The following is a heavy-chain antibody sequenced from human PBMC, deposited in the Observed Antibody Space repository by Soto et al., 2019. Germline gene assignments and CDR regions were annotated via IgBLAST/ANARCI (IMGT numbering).Heavy chain of an antibody. D-gene: IGHD2-21*02. CDR1: GFTFSHYW. Sequence: EVELVESGGGVAQPGGSLRLSCAVSGFTFSHYWIHWVRQAPGGGLEWVSGINGDGRTTTYAESVKGRFTISRENAKNTMSLQMTSLRDADTAVYFCARAPHYGGNSGPEDSWGQGTLVTVSS. J-gene: IGHJ4*02. CDR3: ARAPHYGGNSGPEDS. CDR2: INGDGRTT. V-gene: IGHV3-74*03.